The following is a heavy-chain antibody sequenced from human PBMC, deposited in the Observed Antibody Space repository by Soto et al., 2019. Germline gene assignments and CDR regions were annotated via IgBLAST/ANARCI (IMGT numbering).Heavy chain of an antibody. CDR3: ARAISGGTVAFDY. CDR1: XXXXXXXW. Sequence: EVQLVESGGGXXXXGGXXXXXCXAXXXXXXXXWMHXXXXAPGKGLVWVSHSNTDGGSTGYADSVKGRFTISRDNAKNTLYLQMNSLRVEDTAVYYCARAISGGTVAFDYWGQGTLVTVSS. D-gene: IGHD3-3*02. V-gene: IGHV3-74*01. CDR2: SNTDGGST. J-gene: IGHJ4*02.